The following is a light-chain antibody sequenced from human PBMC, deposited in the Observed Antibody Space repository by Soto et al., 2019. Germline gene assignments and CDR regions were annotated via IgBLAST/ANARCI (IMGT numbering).Light chain of an antibody. CDR3: QQARSFPLT. CDR1: ETRSSW. CDR2: SAS. Sequence: DITMTQSPSSVYASVRDRVTITCRARETRSSWLAWYQQKPWRAPKLLIYSASSLQNGAPSIFTSSGSGTDFTITITRLQPDDTAIYYCQQARSFPLTVGVGTKVEIK. J-gene: IGKJ4*01. V-gene: IGKV1-12*01.